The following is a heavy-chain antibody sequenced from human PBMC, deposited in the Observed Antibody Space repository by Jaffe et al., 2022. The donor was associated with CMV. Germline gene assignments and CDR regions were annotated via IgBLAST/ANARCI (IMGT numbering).Heavy chain of an antibody. CDR3: ARLLWFGELL. V-gene: IGHV3-48*03. Sequence: EVQLVESGGGLVQPGGSLRLSCAASGFTFSSYEMNWVRQAPGKGLEWVSYISSSGSTIYYADSVKGRFTISRDNAKNSLYLQMNSLRAEDTAVYYCARLLWFGELLWGQGTLVTVSS. CDR2: ISSSGSTI. J-gene: IGHJ4*02. D-gene: IGHD3-10*01. CDR1: GFTFSSYE.